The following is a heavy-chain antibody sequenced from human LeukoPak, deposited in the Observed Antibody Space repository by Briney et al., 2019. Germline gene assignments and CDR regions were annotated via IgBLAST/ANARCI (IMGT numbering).Heavy chain of an antibody. Sequence: GRSLRLSCAASGFTFSSYGMHWVRQAPRKGLEWVAVIWYDGSNKYYAHSVKGRFTISRDNSKNTLYLQMNGLRAEDTAVYYCARDSGSGGSCLAYWGQGTLVTVSS. CDR3: ARDSGSGGSCLAY. CDR2: IWYDGSNK. V-gene: IGHV3-33*01. CDR1: GFTFSSYG. J-gene: IGHJ4*02. D-gene: IGHD2-15*01.